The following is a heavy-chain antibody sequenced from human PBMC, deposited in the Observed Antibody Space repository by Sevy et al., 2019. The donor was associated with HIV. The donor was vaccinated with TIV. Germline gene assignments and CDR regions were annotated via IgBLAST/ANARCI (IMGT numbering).Heavy chain of an antibody. J-gene: IGHJ3*02. CDR1: GYSFTSYW. D-gene: IGHD1-20*01. CDR2: IYPGDSDT. Sequence: RGESLKISCKGSGYSFTSYWIGWVRQMPGKGLEWMGIIYPGDSDTRYSPSFQGQVTISADKSISTAYLQWSSLKASDTAMYYCARTWGSNWNPAEDAFDIWGQGTMVTVSS. V-gene: IGHV5-51*01. CDR3: ARTWGSNWNPAEDAFDI.